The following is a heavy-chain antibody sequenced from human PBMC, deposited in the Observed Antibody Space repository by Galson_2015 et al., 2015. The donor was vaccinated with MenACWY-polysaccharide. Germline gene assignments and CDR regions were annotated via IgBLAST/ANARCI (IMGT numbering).Heavy chain of an antibody. CDR1: GYSFTSNY. D-gene: IGHD6-19*01. CDR2: INPSGGST. Sequence: SVKVSCKASGYSFTSNYIHWVRQAPGQGLEWMGIINPSGGSTTYAQKLQGRVTMTRDTSTRTVYVELSSLSFEDTAVYYCARGKAVTSTNDYCDYWGQGTLVTVSS. CDR3: ARGKAVTSTNDYCDY. J-gene: IGHJ4*02. V-gene: IGHV1-46*04.